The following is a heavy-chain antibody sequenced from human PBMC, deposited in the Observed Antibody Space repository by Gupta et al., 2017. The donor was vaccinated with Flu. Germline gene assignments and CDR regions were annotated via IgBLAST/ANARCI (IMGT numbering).Heavy chain of an antibody. D-gene: IGHD3-16*01. V-gene: IGHV3-23*01. Sequence: EVQLLESGGGLVQPGGSLRLSCAASGFTFGSYAMSWVRQAPGKGLEWVSAISANGAGTYYADSVKGRFTISRDNSKNTMYLQMNSRRVDDTAVYYCAKYDGAFDPWGQGTLVTVSS. CDR3: AKYDGAFDP. J-gene: IGHJ5*02. CDR2: ISANGAGT. CDR1: GFTFGSYA.